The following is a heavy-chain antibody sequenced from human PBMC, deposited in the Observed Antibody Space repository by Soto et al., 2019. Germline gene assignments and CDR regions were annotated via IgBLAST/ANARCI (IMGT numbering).Heavy chain of an antibody. V-gene: IGHV4-34*01. CDR1: GGSVSGYY. CDR2: INHRGST. J-gene: IGHJ5*02. D-gene: IGHD2-2*01. CDR3: ARDGFCTSTTCRVGNWFDP. Sequence: QVQLQQWGAGLLKPSETLSLTCVVYGGSVSGYYWSGIRQSPGKGLEWSGGINHRGSTNYNPSLESRVTISVDTSKTQFSLKLTSVTAADTAMYYCARDGFCTSTTCRVGNWFDPWGQGTLVTVSS.